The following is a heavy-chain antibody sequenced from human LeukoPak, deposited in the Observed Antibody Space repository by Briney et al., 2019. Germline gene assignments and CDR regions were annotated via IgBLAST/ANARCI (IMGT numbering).Heavy chain of an antibody. Sequence: GASVKVSCKASGYTFTGYYMHWVRQAPGQGLEWMGWINPNSGGTHYAQRFQGRATMTRDTSISTAYMELSRLRSDDTAVYYCARAKLRYFDWLLASSPYFDYWGQGTLVTVSS. CDR1: GYTFTGYY. CDR3: ARAKLRYFDWLLASSPYFDY. J-gene: IGHJ4*02. CDR2: INPNSGGT. V-gene: IGHV1-2*02. D-gene: IGHD3-9*01.